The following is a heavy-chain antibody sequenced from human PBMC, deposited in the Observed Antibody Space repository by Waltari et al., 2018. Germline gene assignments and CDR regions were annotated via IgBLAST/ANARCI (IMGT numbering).Heavy chain of an antibody. CDR3: ARTYYYDSSGYYDDAFDI. CDR2: INAGNGNK. J-gene: IGHJ3*02. D-gene: IGHD3-22*01. V-gene: IGHV1-3*01. Sequence: QVQLVQSGAEVKKPGASVKVSCKASGYTFTSYAMHWVRQAPGQRLEWMGWINAGNGNKKYSQKFQGRVTITRDTSASTAYMELSSLRSEDTAVYYCARTYYYDSSGYYDDAFDIWGQGTMVTVSS. CDR1: GYTFTSYA.